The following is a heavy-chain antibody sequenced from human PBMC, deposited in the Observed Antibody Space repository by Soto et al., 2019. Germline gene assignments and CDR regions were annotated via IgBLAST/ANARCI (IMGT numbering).Heavy chain of an antibody. CDR2: IYYSGST. V-gene: IGHV4-61*01. D-gene: IGHD5-18*01. CDR3: ARGEDTAMVMFDY. J-gene: IGHJ4*02. Sequence: SETLYLTCTVSGGSISSSSYYWSWIRQPPGKGLEWIGYIYYSGSTNYNPSLKSRVTISVDTSKNQFSLKLSSVTAADTAVYYCARGEDTAMVMFDYWGQGTLVTVSS. CDR1: GGSISSSSYY.